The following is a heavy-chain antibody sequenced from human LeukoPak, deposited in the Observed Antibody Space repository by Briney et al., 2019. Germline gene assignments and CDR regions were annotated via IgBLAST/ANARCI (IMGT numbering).Heavy chain of an antibody. CDR3: ARTYSSSSDYFDY. Sequence: GGSLRLSCAASGFTFSSYEINWVRQAPGKGLEWVANIKQDGSEKYYVDSVKGRFTISRDNAKNSLYLQMNSLRAEDTAVYYCARTYSSSSDYFDYWGQGTLVTVSS. J-gene: IGHJ4*02. CDR2: IKQDGSEK. D-gene: IGHD6-6*01. CDR1: GFTFSSYE. V-gene: IGHV3-7*01.